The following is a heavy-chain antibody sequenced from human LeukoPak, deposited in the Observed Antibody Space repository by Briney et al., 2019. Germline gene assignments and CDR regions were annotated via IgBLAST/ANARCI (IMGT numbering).Heavy chain of an antibody. Sequence: GGSLRLSCAASGFTFSSYGMHWVRQAPGKGLEWVAFIRYDGSNKYYADSVKDRFTISRDNSKNTLYLQMNSLRAEDTAVYYCARKKYGSDATKLNWFDPWGQGTLVTVSS. D-gene: IGHD3-10*01. J-gene: IGHJ5*02. CDR1: GFTFSSYG. CDR2: IRYDGSNK. CDR3: ARKKYGSDATKLNWFDP. V-gene: IGHV3-30*02.